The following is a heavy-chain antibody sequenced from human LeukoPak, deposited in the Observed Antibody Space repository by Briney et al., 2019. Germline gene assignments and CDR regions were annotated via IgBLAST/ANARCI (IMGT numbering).Heavy chain of an antibody. CDR1: GYTFTSYG. Sequence: ASVKVSCKASGYTFTSYGISWVRQAPGQGLEWMGWISAYNGNTNYAQKLQGRVTMTTDTSTSTAYMELRSLRSDDTAVYYCARRGSSSWPTYYYYMDVWGKGTTVTVSS. J-gene: IGHJ6*03. D-gene: IGHD6-13*01. V-gene: IGHV1-18*01. CDR3: ARRGSSSWPTYYYYMDV. CDR2: ISAYNGNT.